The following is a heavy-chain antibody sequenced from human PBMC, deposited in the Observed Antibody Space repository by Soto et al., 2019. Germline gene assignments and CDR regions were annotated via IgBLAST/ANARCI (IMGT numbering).Heavy chain of an antibody. CDR1: GFTFSSYA. Sequence: EVQLLESGGGLVQPGGSLRLSCAASGFTFSSYAMSWVRQAPGKGLEWVSAISGSGGITYYADSVKGRFTISRDNSKNTLYLQMNSLRAEDTAVYYCAKEGDFWSGTLFRAYYFDYWGQGTLVTVSS. D-gene: IGHD3-3*01. CDR3: AKEGDFWSGTLFRAYYFDY. CDR2: ISGSGGIT. J-gene: IGHJ4*02. V-gene: IGHV3-23*01.